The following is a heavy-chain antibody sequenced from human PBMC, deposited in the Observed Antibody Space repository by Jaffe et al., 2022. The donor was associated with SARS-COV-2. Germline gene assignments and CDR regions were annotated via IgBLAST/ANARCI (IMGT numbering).Heavy chain of an antibody. CDR1: GYSFTSYW. V-gene: IGHV5-51*01. Sequence: EVQLVQSGAEVKKPGESLKISCKGSGYSFTSYWIGWVRQMPGKGLEWMGIIYPGDSDTRYSPSFQGQVTISADKSISTAYLQWSSLKASDTAMYYCATYMAARQQQLDLEGLAAFDIWGQGTMVTVSS. D-gene: IGHD6-13*01. CDR2: IYPGDSDT. J-gene: IGHJ3*02. CDR3: ATYMAARQQQLDLEGLAAFDI.